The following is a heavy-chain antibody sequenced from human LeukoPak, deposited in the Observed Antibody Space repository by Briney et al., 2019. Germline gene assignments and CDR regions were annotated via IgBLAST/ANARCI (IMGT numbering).Heavy chain of an antibody. J-gene: IGHJ2*01. CDR3: ARVTFYPNWYFDL. CDR1: GGSISSYY. CDR2: IYTSGST. V-gene: IGHV4-4*09. Sequence: SETLSLTCTVSGGSISSYYWSWIRQPPGKGLEWIGYIYTSGSTNYNPSLKSRVTISVDTSKNQFSLKLSSVTAADTAVYYCARVTFYPNWYFDLWGRGTLVTVSS. D-gene: IGHD4-23*01.